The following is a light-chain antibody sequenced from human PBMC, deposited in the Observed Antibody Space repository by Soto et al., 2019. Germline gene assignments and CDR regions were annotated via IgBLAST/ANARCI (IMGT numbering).Light chain of an antibody. CDR1: SSNIGSNY. J-gene: IGLJ2*01. CDR3: AALDDCLGGYVV. V-gene: IGLV1-47*01. Sequence: QSVLTQPPSASGTPGQGVTISCSGSSSNIGSNYVYWYQQLPGTAPKLLIYRNNQRPSWVPDRFSGSKSGTSASLAIGGLRSEFVADDYCAALDDCLGGYVVFGGGTKLAVL. CDR2: RNN.